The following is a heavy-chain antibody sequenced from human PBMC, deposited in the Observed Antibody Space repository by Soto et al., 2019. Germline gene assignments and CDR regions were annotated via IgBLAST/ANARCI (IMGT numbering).Heavy chain of an antibody. V-gene: IGHV2-5*02. J-gene: IGHJ4*02. D-gene: IGHD6-19*01. CDR3: AHGSGWLHDY. Sequence: QITLKESGPTLVKPTQTLTLTCSFSGFSLSTSAVGVGWIRQPPGKAPEWLALIYWDDDKQYSPSLKSRLTITKDTSKTQVVLTMTNMDTVDTATYPCAHGSGWLHDYWGQGILVTVSS. CDR1: GFSLSTSAVG. CDR2: IYWDDDK.